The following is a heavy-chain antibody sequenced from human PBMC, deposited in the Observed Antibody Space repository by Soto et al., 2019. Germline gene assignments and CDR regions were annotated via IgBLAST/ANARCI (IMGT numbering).Heavy chain of an antibody. Sequence: SETLSLTCSVSGGSIRRSDSCWSWVRQFPGKGLEWTAYITDSGRTDYNPSLKSRATISIDTSKNQFFLNLSSMTAADTAVYFCARVLISSGPLEYSFDVWGPGSLVTVSS. V-gene: IGHV4-31*03. CDR2: ITDSGRT. CDR1: GGSIRRSDSC. D-gene: IGHD6-6*01. J-gene: IGHJ4*02. CDR3: ARVLISSGPLEYSFDV.